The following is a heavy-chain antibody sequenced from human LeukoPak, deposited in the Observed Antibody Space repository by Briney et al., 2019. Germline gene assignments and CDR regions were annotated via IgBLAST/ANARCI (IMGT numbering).Heavy chain of an antibody. V-gene: IGHV4-4*07. D-gene: IGHD3-9*01. CDR3: ARGTEMTSFTGYYSFDY. CDR1: GGSISTFF. CDR2: IYTGTT. Sequence: SSETLSLTCTVAGGSISTFFWTWIRQSAGKGLDWIGRIYTGTTYYNPSLESRATISVDTSNNRFSLKLTSLTAADTAVYYCARGTEMTSFTGYYSFDYWGRGSLVTVSS. J-gene: IGHJ4*02.